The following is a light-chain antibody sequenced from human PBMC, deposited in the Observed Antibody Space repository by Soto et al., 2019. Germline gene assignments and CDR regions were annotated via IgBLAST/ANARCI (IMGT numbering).Light chain of an antibody. Sequence: EIVLTQSPATLSLSPGERATLSCGASQIVNSDYLAWYQHKRGLAPRLLVYDASTRATGLPARFSGSGSGTDFTLTISRLEHEDFSVYYCQQYGSSPLTFGGGTKVEIK. CDR1: QIVNSDY. CDR2: DAS. V-gene: IGKV3D-20*01. CDR3: QQYGSSPLT. J-gene: IGKJ4*01.